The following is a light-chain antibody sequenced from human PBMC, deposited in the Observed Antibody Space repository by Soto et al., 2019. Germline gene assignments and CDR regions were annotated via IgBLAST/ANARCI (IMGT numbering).Light chain of an antibody. CDR1: SSNIGAGYD. CDR2: GNS. CDR3: AAWDDSLRVVL. V-gene: IGLV1-40*01. Sequence: QSVLTQPPSVSGAPGQRVTISCTGSSSNIGAGYDVHWYQQLPGTAPKLLIYGNSNRPSGVPDRFSGSKSGTSASLAITGLQAEDEADYYCAAWDDSLRVVLFGGGTQLTVL. J-gene: IGLJ2*01.